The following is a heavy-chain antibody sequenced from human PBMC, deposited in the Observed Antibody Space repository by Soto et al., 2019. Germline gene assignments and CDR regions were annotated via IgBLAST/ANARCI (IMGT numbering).Heavy chain of an antibody. J-gene: IGHJ4*02. Sequence: PGESLKISCKGSGYTFSTYWIAWVRQMPGKGLEWMGIIYPGDSDTKYSPAFQGQVTISADKSISTAYLQWSSLKASDTAMYYCARLRSTYYYDSSGSPDYWGQGTLVTVSS. CDR3: ARLRSTYYYDSSGSPDY. CDR2: IYPGDSDT. D-gene: IGHD3-22*01. V-gene: IGHV5-51*01. CDR1: GYTFSTYW.